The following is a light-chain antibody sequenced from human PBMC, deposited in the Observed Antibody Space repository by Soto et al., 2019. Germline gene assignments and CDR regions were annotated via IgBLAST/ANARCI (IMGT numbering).Light chain of an antibody. CDR2: GAS. CDR3: QQSYTSPVT. CDR1: QSISTY. J-gene: IGKJ4*01. V-gene: IGKV1-39*01. Sequence: IQMTQSPSSLSTSXAYRVTFTXXASQSISTYLNWYEQKPGKAPNLLIYGASNLQSGVPSRFSGGGSGTDFTLTISSLQPEDFGTYYCQQSYTSPVTFGGGTKVDI.